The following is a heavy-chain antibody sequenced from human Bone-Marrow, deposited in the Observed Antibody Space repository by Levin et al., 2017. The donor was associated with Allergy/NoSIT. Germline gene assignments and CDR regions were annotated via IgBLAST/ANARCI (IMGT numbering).Heavy chain of an antibody. CDR1: GFTFSSYG. D-gene: IGHD6-13*01. CDR3: AKDRKVKRRAAGLISY. J-gene: IGHJ4*02. CDR2: ISYDGSNK. V-gene: IGHV3-30*18. Sequence: GESLKISCAASGFTFSSYGMHWVRQAPGKGLEWVAVISYDGSNKYYADSVKGRFTISRDNSKNTLYLQMNSLRAEDTAVYYCAKDRKVKRRAAGLISYWGQGTLVTVSS.